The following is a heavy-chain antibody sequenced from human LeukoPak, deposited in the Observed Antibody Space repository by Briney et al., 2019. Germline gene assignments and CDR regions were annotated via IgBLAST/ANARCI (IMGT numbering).Heavy chain of an antibody. CDR2: IIPIFGIA. CDR3: ASQYYYYGMDV. CDR1: GGTFSSYA. J-gene: IGHJ6*02. V-gene: IGHV1-69*04. Sequence: ASVKVSCKASGGTFSSYAISWVRQAPGQGLEWMGRIIPIFGIANHAQKFQGRVTITADKSTSTAYMELSSLRSEDTAVYYCASQYYYYGMDVWGQGTTVTVSS.